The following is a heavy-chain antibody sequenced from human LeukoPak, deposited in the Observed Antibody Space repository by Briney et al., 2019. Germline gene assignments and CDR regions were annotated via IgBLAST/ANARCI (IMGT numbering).Heavy chain of an antibody. CDR1: GYTFTDYY. V-gene: IGHV1-2*02. D-gene: IGHD3-3*01. CDR3: ARNFGDFWSGNDYNWFAP. J-gene: IGHJ5*02. CDR2: INPNNGGT. Sequence: ASVKVSCKAFGYTFTDYYMYWVRQAPGQGLEWMVWINPNNGGTKYAQKFQGRVTMTRDTSISTAYMELSRLTHDDPAVYYCARNFGDFWSGNDYNWFAPWGQGTLVTVSS.